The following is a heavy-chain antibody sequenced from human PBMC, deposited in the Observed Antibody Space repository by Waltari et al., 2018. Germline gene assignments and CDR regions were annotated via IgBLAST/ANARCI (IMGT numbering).Heavy chain of an antibody. Sequence: QVQLVGSGGGVVQPGRSLRLSCAASGFTFSSYAMHWVRQAPGKGLEWVAVISYDGSNKYYVDSVKGRFTISRDNSKNTLYLQMNSLRAEDTAVYYCAREDTAIPLFDYWGQGTLVTVSS. V-gene: IGHV3-30*04. CDR3: AREDTAIPLFDY. J-gene: IGHJ4*02. CDR2: ISYDGSNK. CDR1: GFTFSSYA. D-gene: IGHD5-18*01.